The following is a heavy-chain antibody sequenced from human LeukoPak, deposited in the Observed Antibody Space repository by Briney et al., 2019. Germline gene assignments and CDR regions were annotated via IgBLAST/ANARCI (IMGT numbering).Heavy chain of an antibody. D-gene: IGHD3-3*01. J-gene: IGHJ6*03. V-gene: IGHV3-7*01. Sequence: GGSLRLSCATSGFTFSSYWMTWVRQTPGKGLEWVANIKQDESEKYNVDSVRGRFTISRDNAKKSLYLQMNSLRAEDTAVYYCARVGGLEWLTYYYYYYMDVWGKGTTVTVSS. CDR3: ARVGGLEWLTYYYYYYMDV. CDR1: GFTFSSYW. CDR2: IKQDESEK.